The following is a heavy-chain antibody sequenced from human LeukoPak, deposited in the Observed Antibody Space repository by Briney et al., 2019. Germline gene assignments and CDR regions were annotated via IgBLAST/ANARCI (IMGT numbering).Heavy chain of an antibody. J-gene: IGHJ6*02. CDR1: GGSISSSGYY. Sequence: SETLSLTCTVSGGSISSSGYYWSWIRQPPGKGLEWIGEINHSGSTNYNPSLKSRVTISVDTSKNQFSLKLSSVTAADTAVYYCARGRITIFGVVIQKGYGMDVWGQGTTVTVSS. CDR2: INHSGST. D-gene: IGHD3-3*01. CDR3: ARGRITIFGVVIQKGYGMDV. V-gene: IGHV4-39*07.